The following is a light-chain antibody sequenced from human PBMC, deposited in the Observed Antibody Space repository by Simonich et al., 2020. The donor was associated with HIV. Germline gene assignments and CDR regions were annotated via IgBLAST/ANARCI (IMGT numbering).Light chain of an antibody. CDR2: GAS. Sequence: EIVMTQSPAALSVSPGERATLSCRASQSISNNLAWYQQKPGQAPRLLIYGASTRATGIPARFSGSGSGTEFTLTISSMQSEDFAVYYCQQYDNWFLLTFGGGTKVEIK. CDR3: QQYDNWFLLT. CDR1: QSISNN. J-gene: IGKJ4*01. V-gene: IGKV3-15*01.